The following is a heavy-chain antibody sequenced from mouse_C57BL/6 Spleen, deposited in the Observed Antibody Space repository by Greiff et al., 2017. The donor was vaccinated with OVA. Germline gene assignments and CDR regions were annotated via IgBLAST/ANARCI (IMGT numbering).Heavy chain of an antibody. CDR2: IWRGGST. Sequence: VQLVESGPGLVQPSQSLSITCTVSGFSLTSYGVHWVRQSPGKGLEWLGVIWRGGSTDYNAAFMSRLSITKDNSKSQVFFKMNSLQADDTAIYYWAKMDGYRGYCDYWGQGTTRTVSS. J-gene: IGHJ2*01. V-gene: IGHV2-5*01. CDR1: GFSLTSYG. D-gene: IGHD2-3*01. CDR3: AKMDGYRGYCDY.